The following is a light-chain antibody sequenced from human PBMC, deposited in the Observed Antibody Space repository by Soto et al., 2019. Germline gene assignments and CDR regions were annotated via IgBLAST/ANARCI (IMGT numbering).Light chain of an antibody. Sequence: QSALTQPPSASGSPGQSVTISCTGTSSDVVGYNYVSWYQQHPGKAPKLMIYEVSKRPSGVPDRFSGSKSGNTASLTVSGLQAEDEADYYCSSYAGTSWVFGGGTKLTVL. CDR1: SSDVVGYNY. V-gene: IGLV2-8*01. CDR2: EVS. CDR3: SSYAGTSWV. J-gene: IGLJ3*02.